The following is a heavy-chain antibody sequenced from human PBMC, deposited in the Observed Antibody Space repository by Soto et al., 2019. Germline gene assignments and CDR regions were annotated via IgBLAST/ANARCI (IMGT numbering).Heavy chain of an antibody. D-gene: IGHD2-21*01. CDR3: AKHLWWEQPRQGDYFFDY. CDR1: GFTFSSYA. CDR2: ISGSGDTT. J-gene: IGHJ4*02. V-gene: IGHV3-23*04. Sequence: EVQLVESGGGLVQTGGSLRLSCAASGFTFSSYAMSWVRQAPGKGLEWVSLISGSGDTTYYADSVKGRFTISRDNSKNTLYLQMNSLRAEDTAVYYCAKHLWWEQPRQGDYFFDYWGQGALVTVSS.